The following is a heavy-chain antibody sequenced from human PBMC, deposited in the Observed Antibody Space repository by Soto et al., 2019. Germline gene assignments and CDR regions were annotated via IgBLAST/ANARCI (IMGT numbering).Heavy chain of an antibody. V-gene: IGHV1-69*13. Sequence: SLKITSKATGGTFSSYAISWVRQAPGQGLEWMGGIIPIFGTANYAQKFQGRVTITADESTSTAYMELSSLRSEDTAVYYCARGYCSSTSFLRFDYWGQGTLVTVSS. CDR2: IIPIFGTA. CDR3: ARGYCSSTSFLRFDY. D-gene: IGHD2-2*01. CDR1: GGTFSSYA. J-gene: IGHJ4*02.